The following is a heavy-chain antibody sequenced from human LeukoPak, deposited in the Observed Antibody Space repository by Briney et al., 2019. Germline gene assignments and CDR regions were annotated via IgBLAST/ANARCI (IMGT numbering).Heavy chain of an antibody. D-gene: IGHD1-26*01. CDR2: IKGDGTQK. Sequence: GGSLRLSCAASGFTFSTYWMTWVRQAPGKGLEWVATIKGDGTQKYYVDPVKGRFTISRDNAKNSLYLQMNSLRVEDTAVYYCARLLGDRTIHDYWGQGTLVTVSS. J-gene: IGHJ4*02. CDR1: GFTFSTYW. CDR3: ARLLGDRTIHDY. V-gene: IGHV3-7*01.